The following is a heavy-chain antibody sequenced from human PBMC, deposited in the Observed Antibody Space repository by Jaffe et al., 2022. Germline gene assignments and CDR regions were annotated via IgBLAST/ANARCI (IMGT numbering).Heavy chain of an antibody. CDR2: IHYSGST. D-gene: IGHD5-12*01. CDR3: ARHGWGEYSGYAFDI. V-gene: IGHV4-39*01. J-gene: IGHJ3*02. Sequence: QLQLQESGPGLVKPSETLSLTCTVSGGSISSRSYYWGWIRQPPGKGLEWIGSIHYSGSTYYNPSLKSRVTISVDTSKNQFSLKLSSVTAADTAVYYCARHGWGEYSGYAFDIWGHGTMVTVSS. CDR1: GGSISSRSYY.